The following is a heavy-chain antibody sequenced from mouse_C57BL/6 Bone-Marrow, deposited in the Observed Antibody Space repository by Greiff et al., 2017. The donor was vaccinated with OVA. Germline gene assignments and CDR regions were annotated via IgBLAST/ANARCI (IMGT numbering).Heavy chain of an antibody. CDR2: IWTGGGT. CDR3: ARDITTVVATHWYFDV. V-gene: IGHV2-9-1*01. CDR1: GFSLTSYA. D-gene: IGHD1-1*01. J-gene: IGHJ1*03. Sequence: QVQLQQSGPGLVAPSQSLSITCTVSGFSLTSYAISWVRQPPGKGLEWLGVIWTGGGTNYNSAHKSRLSISKDNSKSQVILNMNRLQTDDTARYYCARDITTVVATHWYFDVWGTGTTVTVSS.